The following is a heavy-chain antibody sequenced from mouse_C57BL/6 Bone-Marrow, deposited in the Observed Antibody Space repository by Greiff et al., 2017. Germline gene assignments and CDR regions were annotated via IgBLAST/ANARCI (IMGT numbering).Heavy chain of an antibody. Sequence: EVQGVESGGGLVQPGGSLKLSCAASGFTFSDYGMAWVRQAPRKGPEWVAFISNLAYSIYYADTVTGRFTISRENAKNTLYLEMSSLRSEGTAMYYCARHTGTRGYFDVWGTGTTVTVSS. V-gene: IGHV5-15*01. J-gene: IGHJ1*03. CDR2: ISNLAYSI. D-gene: IGHD4-1*01. CDR3: ARHTGTRGYFDV. CDR1: GFTFSDYG.